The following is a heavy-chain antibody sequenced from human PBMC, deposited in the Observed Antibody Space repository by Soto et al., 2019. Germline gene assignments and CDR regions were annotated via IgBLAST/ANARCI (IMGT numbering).Heavy chain of an antibody. CDR1: GFTFSKYA. D-gene: IGHD3-10*01. V-gene: IGHV3-23*01. Sequence: GGSLRLSCAGSGFTFSKYAMTWVRQAPGKGLEWISTLTGSSSNIYYADSVKGRFAISRDNSRNTLYLQMNSLTAEDTAVYYCANGRATYGLLTHDYWGQGTLVTVSS. J-gene: IGHJ4*02. CDR3: ANGRATYGLLTHDY. CDR2: LTGSSSNI.